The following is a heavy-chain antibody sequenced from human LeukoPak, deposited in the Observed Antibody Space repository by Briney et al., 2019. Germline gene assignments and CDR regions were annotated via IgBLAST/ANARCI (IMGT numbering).Heavy chain of an antibody. V-gene: IGHV4-34*01. J-gene: IGHJ4*02. CDR2: IDHSGST. CDR3: ARGAGY. Sequence: SETLSLTCAVYGGSFSGYYWSWIRQPPGKGLEWIGEIDHSGSTNYNPPLKSRVTISVDTSKNQFSLKLSSVTAADTAVYYCARGAGYWGQGTLVTVSS. CDR1: GGSFSGYY.